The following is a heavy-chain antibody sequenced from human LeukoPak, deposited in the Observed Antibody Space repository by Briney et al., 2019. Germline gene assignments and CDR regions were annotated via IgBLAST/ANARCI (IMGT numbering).Heavy chain of an antibody. CDR2: IYGRGSS. Sequence: SETLSLTCTVSGGSISSYHWSWIRQPPGKGLEWIGFIYGRGSSDYNPSLRSRVTFSLDTSKNQFSLKLTSVTAADTAVYYCAAAERRGVGSVSYHAIEYWGQGTLVTVSS. D-gene: IGHD3-10*01. CDR3: AAAERRGVGSVSYHAIEY. V-gene: IGHV4-4*09. J-gene: IGHJ4*02. CDR1: GGSISSYH.